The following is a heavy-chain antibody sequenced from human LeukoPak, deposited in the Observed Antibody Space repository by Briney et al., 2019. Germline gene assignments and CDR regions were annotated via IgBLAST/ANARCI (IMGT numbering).Heavy chain of an antibody. CDR3: SKDRGL. J-gene: IGHJ4*02. CDR2: INPDGTYI. Sequence: GGSLRLSCAASGFTVSSDWMYWVRQAPAKGPVWVSRINPDGTYIVYADSVKGRFTISRGDAKNTLYLQMNSLRADDTALYYCSKDRGLWGQGTLVTVSS. CDR1: GFTVSSDW. V-gene: IGHV3-74*01. D-gene: IGHD3-10*01.